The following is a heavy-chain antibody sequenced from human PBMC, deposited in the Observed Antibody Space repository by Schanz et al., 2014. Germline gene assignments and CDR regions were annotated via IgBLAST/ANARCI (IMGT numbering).Heavy chain of an antibody. CDR3: AASSGWHPSTDY. J-gene: IGHJ4*02. Sequence: EVQLLESGGGLIQPGGSLRLSCSASGFTFSIYAMHWVRQAPGKGLEWVSAISGSGGSTYYADSVKGRFTISRDNAKSSLYLQMNSLRVEDTAVYYCAASSGWHPSTDYWGQGTLVTVSS. V-gene: IGHV3-23*01. D-gene: IGHD6-19*01. CDR1: GFTFSIYA. CDR2: ISGSGGST.